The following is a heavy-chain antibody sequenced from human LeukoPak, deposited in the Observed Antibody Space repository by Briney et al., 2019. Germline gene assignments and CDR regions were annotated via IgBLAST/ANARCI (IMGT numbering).Heavy chain of an antibody. CDR1: GYSFTSYW. CDR3: ARLGDYDILTGYLDY. D-gene: IGHD3-9*01. V-gene: IGHV5-51*01. CDR2: IYPGDSDT. Sequence: GESLKISCKGSGYSFTSYWIGWVRQMPGKGLEWMGIIYPGDSDTRYSPSFQGQVTISADKSISTAYLQWSSLKASDTAMYYCARLGDYDILTGYLDYWGQGTLVTVSS. J-gene: IGHJ4*02.